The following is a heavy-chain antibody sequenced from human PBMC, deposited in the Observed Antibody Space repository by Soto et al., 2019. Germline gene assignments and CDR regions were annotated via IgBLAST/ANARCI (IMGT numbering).Heavy chain of an antibody. J-gene: IGHJ6*03. D-gene: IGHD2-15*01. Sequence: SETLSLTCAVYGGSFSGYYWSWIRQPPGKGLEWIGEINHSGSTNYNPSLKSRVTISVDTSKNQFSLKLSSVTAADTAVYYCARGLIGYCSGGSCYRHYYYYMDVWGTGTTVTVSS. CDR2: INHSGST. V-gene: IGHV4-34*01. CDR3: ARGLIGYCSGGSCYRHYYYYMDV. CDR1: GGSFSGYY.